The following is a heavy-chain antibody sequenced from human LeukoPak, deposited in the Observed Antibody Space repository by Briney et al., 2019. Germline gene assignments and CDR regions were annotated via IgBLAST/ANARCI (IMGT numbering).Heavy chain of an antibody. CDR1: GGSISSSNW. D-gene: IGHD5-18*01. CDR2: IYHSGST. J-gene: IGHJ6*02. V-gene: IGHV4-4*02. CDR3: ARAGGYSYGPYGMDV. Sequence: PSGTLSLTCAVSGGSISSSNWWSWVRQPPGKGLEWIGEIYHSGSTNYNPSLKSRVTISVDKSKNQFSLKLSSVTAADTAVYYCARAGGYSYGPYGMDVWGQGTTVTVSS.